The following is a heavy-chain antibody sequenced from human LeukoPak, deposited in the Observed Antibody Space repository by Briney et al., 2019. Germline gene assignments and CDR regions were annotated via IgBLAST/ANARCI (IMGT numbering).Heavy chain of an antibody. CDR1: GGSFSGYY. V-gene: IGHV4-34*01. CDR3: ARQSRLVIFGVANHWFDP. J-gene: IGHJ5*02. Sequence: PSETLSLTCAVYGGSFSGYYWSWIRQPPGKGLEWIGEINHSGSTNYSPSLNSRVTMSVDTSKNEFSLKLSSVTAADTAVYYCARQSRLVIFGVANHWFDPWSQGTLVTVSS. CDR2: INHSGST. D-gene: IGHD3-3*01.